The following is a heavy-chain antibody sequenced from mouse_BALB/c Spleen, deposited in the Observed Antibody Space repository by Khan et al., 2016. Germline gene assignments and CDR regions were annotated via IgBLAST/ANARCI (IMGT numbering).Heavy chain of an antibody. CDR1: GFNIKDTY. D-gene: IGHD2-1*01. J-gene: IGHJ3*01. CDR3: IRRDYYGNQFAY. Sequence: VQLQQPGAELVKSGASVKLSCAASGFNIKDTYMNWVKQRPEQGLEWIGRIDPVNGETKYDPKFQGKATITADTSSHTAYLQLSSLTSEDTAVYYCIRRDYYGNQFAYWGQGTLVTVSA. V-gene: IGHV14-3*02. CDR2: IDPVNGET.